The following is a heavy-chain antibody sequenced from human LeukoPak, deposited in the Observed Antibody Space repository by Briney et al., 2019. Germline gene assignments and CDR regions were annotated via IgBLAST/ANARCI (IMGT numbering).Heavy chain of an antibody. CDR3: ARGADSSGSPANDY. CDR1: GYTFTGYY. D-gene: IGHD3-22*01. J-gene: IGHJ4*02. CDR2: INPNSGGT. Sequence: ASVKVSCKASGYTFTGYYMHWVRQAPGQGLEWMGRINPNSGGTNYAQKFQGRVTMTRDTSISTAYMELSRLRSDDTAVYYCARGADSSGSPANDYWGQGTLVTVSS. V-gene: IGHV1-2*06.